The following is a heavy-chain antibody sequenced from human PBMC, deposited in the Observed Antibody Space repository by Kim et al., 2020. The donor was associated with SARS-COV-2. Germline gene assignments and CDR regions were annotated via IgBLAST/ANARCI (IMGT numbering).Heavy chain of an antibody. J-gene: IGHJ4*02. Sequence: YNPSLKSRVTISVDTSKNQFSLKLSSVTAADTAVYYCASTDGQWLVQCDYWGQGTLVTVSS. CDR3: ASTDGQWLVQCDY. V-gene: IGHV4-39*07. D-gene: IGHD6-19*01.